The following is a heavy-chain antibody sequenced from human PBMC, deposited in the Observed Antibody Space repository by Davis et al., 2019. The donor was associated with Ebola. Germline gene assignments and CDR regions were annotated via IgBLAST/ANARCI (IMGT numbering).Heavy chain of an antibody. CDR2: ISSSGSAR. CDR1: GFTFSDYY. CDR3: AREGAYIDFWRGFPST. Sequence: GESLKTSCAASGFTFSDYYMSWIRQASGKGLAWVSYISSSGSARYYADSVKGRFTFSRDNAKNSLYLQMNSLRVEDTAVYYCAREGAYIDFWRGFPSTWGKGTTVTVSS. V-gene: IGHV3-11*01. D-gene: IGHD3-3*01. J-gene: IGHJ6*04.